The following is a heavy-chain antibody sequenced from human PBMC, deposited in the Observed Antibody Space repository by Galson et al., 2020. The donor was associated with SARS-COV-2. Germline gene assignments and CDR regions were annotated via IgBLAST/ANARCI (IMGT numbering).Heavy chain of an antibody. D-gene: IGHD6-13*01. CDR2: IRSSSDYT. CDR1: GFPFRDSY. Sequence: SLKNSCAASGFPFRDSYMSWIRQAPGKGPAWVSNIRSSSDYTNYPDSVKGRFTISRDNAKNSLYLQMNSLRVEDTAVYYCATSWYGAFHIWGQGTMVTVSS. V-gene: IGHV3-11*06. J-gene: IGHJ3*02. CDR3: ATSWYGAFHI.